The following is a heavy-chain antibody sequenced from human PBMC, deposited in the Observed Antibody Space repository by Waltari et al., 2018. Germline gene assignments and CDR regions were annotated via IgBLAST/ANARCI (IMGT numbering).Heavy chain of an antibody. J-gene: IGHJ6*02. CDR3: ARVQSAGGGDYYYGMDV. V-gene: IGHV5-51*01. Sequence: EVQLVQSGAEVKKPGESLKISCKGSGYSFTSYWIGWVRQMPGKGLEWMGIIYPVDSDTRYSPSFQGQVTISADKSISTAYLQWSSLRSEDTAVYYCARVQSAGGGDYYYGMDVWGQGTTVTVSS. CDR2: IYPVDSDT. CDR1: GYSFTSYW. D-gene: IGHD4-4*01.